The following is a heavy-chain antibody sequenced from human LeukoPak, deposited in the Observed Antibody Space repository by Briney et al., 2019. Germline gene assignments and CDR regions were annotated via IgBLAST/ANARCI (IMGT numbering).Heavy chain of an antibody. Sequence: PGGSLRLSCAASGFTFSSSWMTWVRQAPGKGLGWVANIKEDGSETFYVDSVKGRFITSRDNAKNSLYLQMNSLSAEDTAVYYCARNSRNIEIWGQGTVVIVAS. J-gene: IGHJ3*02. CDR3: ARNSRNIEI. CDR1: GFTFSSSW. CDR2: IKEDGSET. D-gene: IGHD2/OR15-2a*01. V-gene: IGHV3-7*01.